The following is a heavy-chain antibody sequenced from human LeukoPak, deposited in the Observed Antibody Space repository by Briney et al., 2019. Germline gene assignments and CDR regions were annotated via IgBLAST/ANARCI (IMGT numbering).Heavy chain of an antibody. CDR1: GGSISSYY. J-gene: IGHJ6*02. CDR2: IDTSGST. D-gene: IGHD6-19*01. V-gene: IGHV4-4*07. Sequence: PSETLSLTCTVSGGSISSYYWSWIRQPAGKGLEWIGRIDTSGSTNYNPSLKSRVTMSVDASKNQFSLKLSSVTAADTAVYYCARVSSGWTISGYYYGMGVWGQGTTVTVSS. CDR3: ARVSSGWTISGYYYGMGV.